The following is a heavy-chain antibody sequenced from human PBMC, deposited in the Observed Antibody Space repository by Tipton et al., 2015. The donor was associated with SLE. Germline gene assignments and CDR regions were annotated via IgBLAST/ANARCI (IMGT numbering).Heavy chain of an antibody. J-gene: IGHJ5*02. CDR1: AYTFTGYY. V-gene: IGHV1-2*02. Sequence: QSGAEVKKPGASVKVSCKASAYTFTGYYFHWVRQAPGQGLEWMGWINPNNGDTKYAQKFQGRVTMTGDTSISTAYMELRRLKSDDTAVYFCARAKRSSTTWGYWFDPWGQGTLATVSS. D-gene: IGHD2-2*01. CDR2: INPNNGDT. CDR3: ARAKRSSTTWGYWFDP.